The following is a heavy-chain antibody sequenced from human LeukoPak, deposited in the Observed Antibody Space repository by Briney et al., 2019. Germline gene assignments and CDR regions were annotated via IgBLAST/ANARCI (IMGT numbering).Heavy chain of an antibody. CDR1: GFTFSSYG. CDR2: IWYDGSNK. CDR3: ARVSLYYYYGMDV. J-gene: IGHJ6*02. V-gene: IGHV3-33*01. Sequence: PGRSLRLSCAASGFTFSSYGMHWVRQAPGKGLEWVAVIWYDGSNKYYADSVKGRFTISRDNSKNTLYLQMNSLRAEDTAVYYCARVSLYYYYGMDVWGQGTTVTVSS.